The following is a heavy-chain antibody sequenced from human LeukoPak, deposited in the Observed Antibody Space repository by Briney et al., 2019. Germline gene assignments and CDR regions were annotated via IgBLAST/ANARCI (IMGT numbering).Heavy chain of an antibody. D-gene: IGHD6-19*01. CDR2: IYYSGTT. V-gene: IGHV4-59*01. CDR3: ARGEPAFSSGWYTYYFDY. J-gene: IGHJ4*02. Sequence: SETLSLTCTVSGGSISSYYWSWIWQTPGKGLEWIGYIYYSGTTNYNPFLRSRVAISLDTSKNQFSLKLSSVTAADTAVYYCARGEPAFSSGWYTYYFDYWGQGTLVIVSS. CDR1: GGSISSYY.